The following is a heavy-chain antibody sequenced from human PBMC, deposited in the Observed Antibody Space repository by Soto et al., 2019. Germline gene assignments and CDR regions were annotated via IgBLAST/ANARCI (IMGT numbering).Heavy chain of an antibody. D-gene: IGHD2-2*01. V-gene: IGHV3-23*01. Sequence: EVQLLESGGGLVQPGGSLRLSCAASGFSFSNYAMSWVRQAPGKGLKWVSGINGSGGSTYYSDSVKGRFTISRDNSKNTLYLQMNSLGADDTAVYYCAKAPAFYYYYGMDVWGQGTTVTVSS. CDR2: INGSGGST. CDR1: GFSFSNYA. J-gene: IGHJ6*02. CDR3: AKAPAFYYYYGMDV.